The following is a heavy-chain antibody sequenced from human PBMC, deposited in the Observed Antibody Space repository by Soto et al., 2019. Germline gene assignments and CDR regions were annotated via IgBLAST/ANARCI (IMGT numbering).Heavy chain of an antibody. V-gene: IGHV4-59*01. Sequence: LSLTCTVSGGSISSYYWSWIRQPPGKGLEWIGYIYYSGSTNYNPSLKSRVTISVDTSKNQFSLKLSSVTAADTAVYYCASYSSGWLDYWGQGTLVTVSS. J-gene: IGHJ4*02. CDR3: ASYSSGWLDY. CDR1: GGSISSYY. CDR2: IYYSGST. D-gene: IGHD6-19*01.